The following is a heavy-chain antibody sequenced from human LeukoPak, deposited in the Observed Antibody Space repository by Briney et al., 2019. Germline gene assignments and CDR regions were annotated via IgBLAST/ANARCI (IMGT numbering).Heavy chain of an antibody. CDR2: IRYDGSKK. CDR1: GFTFSSYG. D-gene: IGHD3-10*01. V-gene: IGHV3-30*02. CDR3: AKSYYGSGSPPLDY. J-gene: IGHJ4*02. Sequence: GGSLRLSCAASGFTFSSYGMHWVRQAPGKGLEWVAFIRYDGSKKYYADSVKGRFTISRDNSKNTLYLQMNSLRAEDTAVYYCAKSYYGSGSPPLDYWGQGTLVTVSS.